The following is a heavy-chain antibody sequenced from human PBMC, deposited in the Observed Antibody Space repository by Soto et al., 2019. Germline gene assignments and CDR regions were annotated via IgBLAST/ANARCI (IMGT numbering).Heavy chain of an antibody. CDR2: ISSSGSTI. CDR1: GFTFSSYE. D-gene: IGHD6-6*01. J-gene: IGHJ5*02. Sequence: GGSLRLSCAASGFTFSSYEMNWVRQAPGKGLEWVSYISSSGSTIYYADSVKGRFTISRDNAKNSLYLQMNSLRAEDTAVYYCARVPEYSSSSGWFDPWGQGTRVTVSS. V-gene: IGHV3-48*03. CDR3: ARVPEYSSSSGWFDP.